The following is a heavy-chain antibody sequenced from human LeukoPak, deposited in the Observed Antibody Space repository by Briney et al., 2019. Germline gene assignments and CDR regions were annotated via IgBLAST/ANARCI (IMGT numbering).Heavy chain of an antibody. CDR1: GFTFTSSA. CDR3: AAVGYSSSS. V-gene: IGHV1-58*02. Sequence: GTSVKVSCKVSGFTFTSSAMQWVRQARGQGLEWIRCFFVGSGNTIYAQEFQERVTITRDMSTRTAYMELSSLRSEDTAVYYCAAVGYSSSSWGQGTLVTVSS. D-gene: IGHD6-13*01. CDR2: FFVGSGNT. J-gene: IGHJ5*02.